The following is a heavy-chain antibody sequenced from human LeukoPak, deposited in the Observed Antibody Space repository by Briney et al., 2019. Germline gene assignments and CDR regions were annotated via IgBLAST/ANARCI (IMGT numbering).Heavy chain of an antibody. V-gene: IGHV3-7*01. D-gene: IGHD6-13*01. J-gene: IGHJ4*02. CDR1: GFTFSTYW. Sequence: GGSLRLSCAASGFTFSTYWISRVRQAPGKGLEWVANIKQDGSEKYYVDSVKGRFTISRDNAKNSLYLQMNSLRAEDTAMYYCARDSAGNDYWGQGTLVTVSS. CDR3: ARDSAGNDY. CDR2: IKQDGSEK.